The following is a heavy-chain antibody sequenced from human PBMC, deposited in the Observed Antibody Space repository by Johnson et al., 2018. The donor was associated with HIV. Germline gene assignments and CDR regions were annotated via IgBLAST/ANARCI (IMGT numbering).Heavy chain of an antibody. J-gene: IGHJ3*02. V-gene: IGHV3-13*01. D-gene: IGHD1-26*01. CDR2: IGTAGDT. Sequence: EVQLVESGGGLVQRGGSLRFSCAASGFTFSSYDMPWVRQATGKGLEWVSGIGTAGDTYYPGSVKGRFTISRDDSKNTLYLQMNSLRAEDTAVYYCAKDARTRWELEPDAFDIWGQGTMVTVSS. CDR1: GFTFSSYD. CDR3: AKDARTRWELEPDAFDI.